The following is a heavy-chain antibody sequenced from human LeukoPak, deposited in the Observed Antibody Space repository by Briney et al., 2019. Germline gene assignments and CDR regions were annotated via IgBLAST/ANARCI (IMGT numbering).Heavy chain of an antibody. D-gene: IGHD3-10*01. V-gene: IGHV3-72*01. J-gene: IGHJ4*02. CDR3: GDLGSAGTDH. Sequence: GGYLRLYCVASGFTFSPHYMDWVRQSPGQGLEWVGLVRNTADGYTTIYAASVKGRFTTSRDDSKNSVYLQMDSLKTEDTAVYYCGDLGSAGTDHWGQGTLVTVSS. CDR1: GFTFSPHY. CDR2: VRNTADGYTT.